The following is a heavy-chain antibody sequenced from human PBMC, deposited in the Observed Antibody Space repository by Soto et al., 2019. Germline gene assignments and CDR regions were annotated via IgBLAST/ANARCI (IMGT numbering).Heavy chain of an antibody. V-gene: IGHV1-69*01. D-gene: IGHD3-3*01. Sequence: QVQLVQSGAEVKKPGSSVKVSCKASGGTFSSCAISWVRQAPGQGLEWMGGIIPIFGTANYAQKFQGRVTITADESTSTAYMELSSLRSEDTAVYYCARDPLPQLRFPRNYYYGMDVWGQGTTVTVSS. CDR2: IIPIFGTA. CDR3: ARDPLPQLRFPRNYYYGMDV. J-gene: IGHJ6*02. CDR1: GGTFSSCA.